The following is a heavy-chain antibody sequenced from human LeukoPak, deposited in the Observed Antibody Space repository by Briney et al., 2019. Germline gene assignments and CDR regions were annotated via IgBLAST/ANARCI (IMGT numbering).Heavy chain of an antibody. V-gene: IGHV3-21*01. CDR3: ATPRNSGSYSFDY. CDR2: ISSSSSYI. Sequence: GGSLRLSCAASGFTFSSYSMNWVRQAPGKGLEWVSSISSSSSYIYYADSVKGRFTISRDNAKNSLYLQMNSLRAEDTAVYYCATPRNSGSYSFDYWGQGTLVTVSS. J-gene: IGHJ4*02. D-gene: IGHD1-26*01. CDR1: GFTFSSYS.